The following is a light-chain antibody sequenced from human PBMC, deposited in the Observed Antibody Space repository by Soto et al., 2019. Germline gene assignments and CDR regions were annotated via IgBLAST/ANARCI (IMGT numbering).Light chain of an antibody. J-gene: IGKJ3*01. Sequence: IQLTQSPSSLSASVGDRVTITCRASQGISSYLAWYQQKPGKAPELLIYAASTLQSGVPSRFSGSGSGTDFTLPIRSLQPEDCATYFCQQLNRFPPTFGPGTKVDIK. CDR2: AAS. V-gene: IGKV1-9*01. CDR1: QGISSY. CDR3: QQLNRFPPT.